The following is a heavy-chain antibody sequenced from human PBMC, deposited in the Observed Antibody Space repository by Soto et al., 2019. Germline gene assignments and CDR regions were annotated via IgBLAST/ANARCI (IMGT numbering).Heavy chain of an antibody. CDR2: IIPIFGTA. CDR1: GGTFSSYA. Sequence: ASVKVSCKASGGTFSSYAISWVRQAPGQGLEWMGGIIPIFGTANYAQKFQGRVTITADESTSTAYMELSSLRSEDTAVYYCAREIYYDSSGPFDYWGQGTLVTVSS. V-gene: IGHV1-69*13. D-gene: IGHD3-22*01. CDR3: AREIYYDSSGPFDY. J-gene: IGHJ4*02.